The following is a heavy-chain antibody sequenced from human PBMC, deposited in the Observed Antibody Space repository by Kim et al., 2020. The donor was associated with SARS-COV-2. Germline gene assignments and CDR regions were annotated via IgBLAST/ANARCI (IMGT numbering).Heavy chain of an antibody. CDR2: IDGSDGTT. CDR3: MKGGWGWIWDH. Sequence: GGSLRLSCTTSGFTFTGYAMSWVRQAPGKGLEWVSSIDGSDGTTYYVDSVNGRFTISRDNSKNTLYLQMNSLRADDTAVYYCMKGGWGWIWDHWGQGT. D-gene: IGHD2-2*03. J-gene: IGHJ4*02. CDR1: GFTFTGYA. V-gene: IGHV3-23*01.